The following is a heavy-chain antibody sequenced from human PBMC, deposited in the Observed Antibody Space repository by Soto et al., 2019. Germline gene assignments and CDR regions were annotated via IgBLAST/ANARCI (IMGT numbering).Heavy chain of an antibody. D-gene: IGHD3-10*01. V-gene: IGHV4-34*01. CDR2: INHSGST. CDR1: GGSFSGYY. Sequence: QVQLQQWGAGLLKPSETLSLTCAVYGGSFSGYYWSWIRQPPGKGLEWLGEINHSGSTNYNPSLKSRVTISVDTSKNQFSLKLSSVTAADTAVYYCARGLTMVRGVITIGRNYYFDYWGQGTLVTVSS. J-gene: IGHJ4*02. CDR3: ARGLTMVRGVITIGRNYYFDY.